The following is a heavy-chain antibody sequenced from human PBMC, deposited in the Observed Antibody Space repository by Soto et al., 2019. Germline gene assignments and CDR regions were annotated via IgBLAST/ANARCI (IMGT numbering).Heavy chain of an antibody. CDR3: ARHVVAVVITGWCY. V-gene: IGHV4-39*01. CDR1: GGSVSSSSYY. Sequence: QLQLQESGPGLVKPSETLSLTCTVSGGSVSSSSYYWGWIRQPPGKGLEWIGSIYYSGNAYYNPSLKSRVTISVDTPKNQFSLKLSSVTAADTAVYYCARHVVAVVITGWCYLGQGTLVTVSS. CDR2: IYYSGNA. D-gene: IGHD3-22*01. J-gene: IGHJ4*02.